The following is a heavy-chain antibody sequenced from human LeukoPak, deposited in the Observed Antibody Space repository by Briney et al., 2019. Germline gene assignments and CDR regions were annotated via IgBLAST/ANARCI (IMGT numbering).Heavy chain of an antibody. J-gene: IGHJ4*02. CDR2: ISSSGGST. V-gene: IGHV3-23*01. D-gene: IGHD2-15*01. Sequence: PGGSLRLSCAASGFTFSSYAMSWVRQAPGKGLEWVSGISSSGGSTYYAASVKGRFTISRDNSKNTLYLQMNSLRAEDTALYNCARRYCSGGSCRFDSWGQGTLVTVSS. CDR3: ARRYCSGGSCRFDS. CDR1: GFTFSSYA.